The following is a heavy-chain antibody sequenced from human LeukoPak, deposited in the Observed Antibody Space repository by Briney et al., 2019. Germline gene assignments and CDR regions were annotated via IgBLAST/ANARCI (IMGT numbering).Heavy chain of an antibody. V-gene: IGHV3-43*01. CDR1: GFTFDDYT. D-gene: IGHD6-6*01. J-gene: IGHJ3*02. CDR2: ISWDGGST. CDR3: AKGSSTAPRGGAFDI. Sequence: GGSLRLSCAASGFTFDDYTMHWVRQAPGKGLEWVSLISWDGGSTYYADSVKGRFTISRDNSKNSLYLQMNSLRTEDTALYYCAKGSSTAPRGGAFDIWGQGTMVTVSS.